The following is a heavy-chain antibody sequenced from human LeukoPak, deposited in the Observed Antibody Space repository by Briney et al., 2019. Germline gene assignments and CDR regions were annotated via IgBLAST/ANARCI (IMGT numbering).Heavy chain of an antibody. D-gene: IGHD6-19*01. Sequence: PSETLSLTCTVSGYSISSGYYWGWIRQPPGKGLEWIGSIYHSGSTYYNPSLKSRVTISVDTSKNQFSLKLSSVTAADTAVYYCACYSIAVAGRFDYWGQETLVTVSS. J-gene: IGHJ4*02. CDR2: IYHSGST. CDR1: GYSISSGYY. CDR3: ACYSIAVAGRFDY. V-gene: IGHV4-38-2*02.